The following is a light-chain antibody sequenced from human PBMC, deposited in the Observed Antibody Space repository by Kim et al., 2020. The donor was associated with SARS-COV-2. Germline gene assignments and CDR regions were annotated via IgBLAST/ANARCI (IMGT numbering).Light chain of an antibody. CDR3: QQYFNYYPEAT. Sequence: IRDRVTITWRASQSISSWLAWYQQKAGKAPKLLVYKASRLESGVPSRFSGSGSGTEFTLTISRLQPDDSATYYCQQYFNYYPEATFGQGTKVDIK. J-gene: IGKJ1*01. V-gene: IGKV1-5*03. CDR1: QSISSW. CDR2: KAS.